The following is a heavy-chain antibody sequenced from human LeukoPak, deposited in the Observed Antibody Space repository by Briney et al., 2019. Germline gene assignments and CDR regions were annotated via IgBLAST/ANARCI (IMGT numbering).Heavy chain of an antibody. J-gene: IGHJ4*02. V-gene: IGHV1-2*02. D-gene: IGHD6-6*01. CDR2: INPNSGGT. Sequence: GASVKVSCKASGYTFTGYYMHWVRQAPGQGLEWMGWINPNSGGTNYTQKFQGRVTMTRDTSISTAYMELSRLRSDDTAVYYCARDSVPMSSSSSGSFGYWGQGTLVTVSS. CDR3: ARDSVPMSSSSSGSFGY. CDR1: GYTFTGYY.